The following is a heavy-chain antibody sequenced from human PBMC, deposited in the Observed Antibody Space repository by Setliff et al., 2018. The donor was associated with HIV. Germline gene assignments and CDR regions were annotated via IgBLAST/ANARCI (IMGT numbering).Heavy chain of an antibody. CDR2: IYYSGST. Sequence: SETLSLTCTVSGDSISSGSYYWSWIRQHPGKGLEWIGYIYYSGSTYYNPSLKSRVTISVDTSKNQFSLKVTSVTAADTAVYYCARHYNFWSGYSRYYNMDVWGKGTTVTVSS. J-gene: IGHJ6*03. V-gene: IGHV4-31*03. CDR3: ARHYNFWSGYSRYYNMDV. D-gene: IGHD3-3*01. CDR1: GDSISSGSYY.